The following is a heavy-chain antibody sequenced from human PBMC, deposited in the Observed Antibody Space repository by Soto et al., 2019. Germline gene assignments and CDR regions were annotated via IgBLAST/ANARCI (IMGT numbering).Heavy chain of an antibody. Sequence: KPGGSLRLSCAASGFTFSNAWMSWVRQAPGKGLEWVGRIKSKTDGGTTDYAAPVKGRFTISRDDSKNTLYLQMNSLKTEDTAVYYCTTGYYYDSSGFDPWGQGTLVTVSS. J-gene: IGHJ5*02. CDR1: GFTFSNAW. CDR2: IKSKTDGGTT. CDR3: TTGYYYDSSGFDP. D-gene: IGHD3-22*01. V-gene: IGHV3-15*01.